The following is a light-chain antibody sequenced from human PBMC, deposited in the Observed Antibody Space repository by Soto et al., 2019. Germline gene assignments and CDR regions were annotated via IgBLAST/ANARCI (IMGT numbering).Light chain of an antibody. J-gene: IGLJ7*01. CDR1: SSNIRSNT. Sequence: QSVLTQPPSASGTPGQRVTISCSGSSSNIRSNTVNWYQQLPGTAPKLLIYSNNQRPSGVPDRFSGSKSGNAASLTVSGLQADDEAMYYCSSYTGTNNFVLFGGGTQLTVL. CDR3: SSYTGTNNFVL. V-gene: IGLV1-44*01. CDR2: SNN.